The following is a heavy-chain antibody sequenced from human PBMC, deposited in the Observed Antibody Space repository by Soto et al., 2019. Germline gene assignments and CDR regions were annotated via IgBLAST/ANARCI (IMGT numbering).Heavy chain of an antibody. Sequence: VQMVESGGGVVQPATSLRLSGETSGFTFKFYGMHWVRQAPGKGLEYVAVLSHDGTTHYYADSLKGRFTISRYYSKITRDLLVTRRRLDDSSTYYWAKDRWGDCPDNSSYFGADYWGQVALVTVSS. D-gene: IGHD6-13*01. J-gene: IGHJ4*02. V-gene: IGHV3-30*18. CDR1: GFTFKFYG. CDR2: LSHDGTTH. CDR3: AKDRWGDCPDNSSYFGADY.